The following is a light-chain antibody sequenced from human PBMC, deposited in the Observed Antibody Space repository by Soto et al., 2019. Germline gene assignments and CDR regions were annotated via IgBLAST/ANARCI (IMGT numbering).Light chain of an antibody. CDR2: AAS. V-gene: IGKV1-39*01. CDR3: QQSHSNFPYT. Sequence: DIQMTQSPSSLSASVGDRVTITCRASQNINNFLNWYQQKPGKAPKLLIYAASNLQSGVPSRFSGSGSGTYFTLTISSLQFEDFATYYCQQSHSNFPYTFGQGTRLEIE. CDR1: QNINNF. J-gene: IGKJ2*01.